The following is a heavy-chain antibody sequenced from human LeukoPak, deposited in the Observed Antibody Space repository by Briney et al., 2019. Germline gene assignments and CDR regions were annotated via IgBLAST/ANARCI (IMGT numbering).Heavy chain of an antibody. CDR1: GFTFSSYS. V-gene: IGHV3-48*01. Sequence: GGSLRLSCAASGFTFSSYSMNWVRQAPGKGLEWVSYISSSSSTIYYADSVKGRFTISRDNAKNSLYPQMNSLRAEDTAVYYCARVWSIAARPLDYWGQGTLVTVSS. D-gene: IGHD6-6*01. CDR3: ARVWSIAARPLDY. J-gene: IGHJ4*02. CDR2: ISSSSSTI.